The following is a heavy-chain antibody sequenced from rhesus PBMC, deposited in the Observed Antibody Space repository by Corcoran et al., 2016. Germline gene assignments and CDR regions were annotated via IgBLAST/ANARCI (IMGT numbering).Heavy chain of an antibody. CDR1: GFAFISNF. D-gene: IGHD5-24*01. Sequence: EVQLVESGGGLVKPGWSMRILGVASGFAFISNFMYWGRKTPGKGLEWVSLISETGDSTYYADSLRGRFTISRDNAENSLFLQMSSLRAEDSALYYCTGEPAGTQGSAFDFWGQGLRVTVSS. J-gene: IGHJ3*01. CDR3: TGEPAGTQGSAFDF. CDR2: ISETGDST. V-gene: IGHV3-100*01.